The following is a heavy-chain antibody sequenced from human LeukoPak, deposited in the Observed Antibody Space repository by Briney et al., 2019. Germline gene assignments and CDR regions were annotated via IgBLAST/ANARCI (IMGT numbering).Heavy chain of an antibody. CDR3: AREGYTIFGDGGFDP. D-gene: IGHD3-3*01. CDR2: IYYSGST. V-gene: IGHV4-31*03. J-gene: IGHJ5*02. Sequence: SQTLSLTCTVSGGSISSGGYYWSWIRQHPGKGLEWIGYIYYSGSTYYNPSLKSRVTISVDTSKNQFSLKLSSVTAADTAVYYCAREGYTIFGDGGFDPWGQGTLVTVSS. CDR1: GGSISSGGYY.